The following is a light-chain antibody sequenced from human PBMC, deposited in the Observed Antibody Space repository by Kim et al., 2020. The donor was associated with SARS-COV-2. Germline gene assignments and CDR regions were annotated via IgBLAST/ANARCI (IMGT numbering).Light chain of an antibody. CDR2: AAS. Sequence: SASVGDRVTITCRASQDVRNYLAWYQQKPGKVPKLLIYAASTLQSGVPSRFSGSGSGTDFTLTISSLQPEDVATYYCQKYNSAPQTFGQGTKVDIK. CDR1: QDVRNY. J-gene: IGKJ1*01. CDR3: QKYNSAPQT. V-gene: IGKV1-27*01.